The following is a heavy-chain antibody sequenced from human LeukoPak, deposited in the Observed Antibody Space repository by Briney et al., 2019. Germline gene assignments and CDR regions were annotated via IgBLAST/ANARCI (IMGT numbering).Heavy chain of an antibody. CDR3: AKDVARYCTNGVCYR. Sequence: PGGSLRLSCAASGFTVSSNYMSWVRQAPGKGLEWVSVIYSGDSTYYADSVKGRFTISRDNSKNTLYLQMNSLTAEDTAIYYCAKDVARYCTNGVCYRWGQGTLVTVSS. V-gene: IGHV3-53*01. J-gene: IGHJ4*02. D-gene: IGHD2-8*01. CDR1: GFTVSSNY. CDR2: IYSGDST.